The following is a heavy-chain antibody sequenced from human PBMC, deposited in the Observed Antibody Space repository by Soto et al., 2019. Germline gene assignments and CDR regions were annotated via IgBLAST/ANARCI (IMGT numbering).Heavy chain of an antibody. CDR2: ISYDGSNK. D-gene: IGHD2-15*01. V-gene: IGHV3-30-3*01. Sequence: QVQLVESGGGVVQPGRSLRLSCAASGFTFSSYAMHWVRQAPGKGLEWVAVISYDGSNKYYADSVKGRFTISRDNSKNTLYLQMNSLRAEDTAVYYCARGQGGKDYFDYWGQGTLVTVSS. CDR1: GFTFSSYA. CDR3: ARGQGGKDYFDY. J-gene: IGHJ4*02.